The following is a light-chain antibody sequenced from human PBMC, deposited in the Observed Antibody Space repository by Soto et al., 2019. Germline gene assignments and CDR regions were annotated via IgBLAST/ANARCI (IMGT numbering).Light chain of an antibody. CDR1: SSDFGSYNL. CDR3: CSYAGANTYV. J-gene: IGLJ1*01. CDR2: EDS. Sequence: QSALTQPASVSGSPGQSITISCTGTSSDFGSYNLVSWYQQHPGKAPKVMIYEDSKRPSGVSNRFSGSKSGNTASLTISGLQAEDEADYYCCSYAGANTYVFGTGTKVTVL. V-gene: IGLV2-23*01.